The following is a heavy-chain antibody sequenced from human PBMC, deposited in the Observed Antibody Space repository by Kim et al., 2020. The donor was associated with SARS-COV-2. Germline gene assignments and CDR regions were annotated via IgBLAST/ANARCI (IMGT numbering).Heavy chain of an antibody. Sequence: SETLSLTCTVSGGSISSCGYYWSWIRQHPGKGLEWIGYIYYSGSTYYNPSLKSRVTISVDTSKNQFSLKLSSVTAADTAVYYCARAEREVSTFGGVIVYFDYWGQGTLVTVSS. CDR1: GGSISSCGYY. CDR3: ARAEREVSTFGGVIVYFDY. J-gene: IGHJ4*02. D-gene: IGHD3-16*02. V-gene: IGHV4-31*03. CDR2: IYYSGST.